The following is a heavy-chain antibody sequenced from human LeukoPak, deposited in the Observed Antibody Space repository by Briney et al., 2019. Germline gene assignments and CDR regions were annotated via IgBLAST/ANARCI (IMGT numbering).Heavy chain of an antibody. CDR3: ARGAIVVVPAALYYFDY. D-gene: IGHD2-2*01. CDR2: IISSSSYI. Sequence: PGGSLRLSCAASGFTFSSYSMNWVRQAPGKGREWVSSIISSSSYIYYADSVKGRFTISRDNAKNSLYLQMNSLRTEDTAVYYCARGAIVVVPAALYYFDYWGQGTLVTVSS. V-gene: IGHV3-21*01. J-gene: IGHJ4*02. CDR1: GFTFSSYS.